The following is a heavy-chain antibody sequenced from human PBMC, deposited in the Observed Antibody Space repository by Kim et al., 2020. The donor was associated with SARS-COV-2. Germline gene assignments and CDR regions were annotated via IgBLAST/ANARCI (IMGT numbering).Heavy chain of an antibody. J-gene: IGHJ6*02. CDR3: ARDPRLAYNGYYYYGMDV. V-gene: IGHV3-48*02. D-gene: IGHD2-8*01. Sequence: KGRFTISRDNAKNSLYLQMNSLRDEDTAVYYCARDPRLAYNGYYYYGMDVWGQGTTVTVSS.